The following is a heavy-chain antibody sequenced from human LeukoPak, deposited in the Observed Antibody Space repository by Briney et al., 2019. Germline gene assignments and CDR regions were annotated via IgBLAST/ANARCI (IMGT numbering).Heavy chain of an antibody. J-gene: IGHJ4*02. CDR3: ARDSDSQPGTSCSD. V-gene: IGHV3-21*01. Sequence: PGGSLRLSCAASGFTFSSYSMNWVRQAPGKGLEWVSSISSSSSYIYYADSVKGRLTISRDNAKNSLYLQMNSLRAEDTAVYYCARDSDSQPGTSCSDWGQGTLVTVSS. CDR2: ISSSSSYI. D-gene: IGHD2-2*01. CDR1: GFTFSSYS.